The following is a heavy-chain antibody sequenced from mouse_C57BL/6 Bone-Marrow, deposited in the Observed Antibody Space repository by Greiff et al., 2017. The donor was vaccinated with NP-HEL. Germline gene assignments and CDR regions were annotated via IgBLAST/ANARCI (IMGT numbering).Heavy chain of an antibody. J-gene: IGHJ3*01. CDR2: IRSKSNNYAT. CDR1: GFSFNTYA. CDR3: VRQRNWDSGFAY. V-gene: IGHV10-1*01. Sequence: EVKVVESGGGLVQPKGSLKLSCAASGFSFNTYAMNWVRQAPGKGLEWVARIRSKSNNYATYYADSVKDRFTISRDDSESMLYLQMNNLKTEDTAMYYCVRQRNWDSGFAYWGQGTLVTVSA. D-gene: IGHD4-1*01.